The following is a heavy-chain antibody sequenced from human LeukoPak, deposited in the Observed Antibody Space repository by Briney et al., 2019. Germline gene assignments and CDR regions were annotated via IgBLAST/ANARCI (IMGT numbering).Heavy chain of an antibody. CDR3: AKDWPSEWQQLPDYDAFDI. J-gene: IGHJ3*02. CDR2: INSGGST. V-gene: IGHV3-23*01. Sequence: GGSLRLTCAASGFRFSDAAMTWVRQAPGKGLEWVSAINSGGSTYYADPLKGRFTISRDNSKNTLYLQMNSLRADDTAVYYCAKDWPSEWQQLPDYDAFDIWGQGTMVTVSS. CDR1: GFRFSDAA. D-gene: IGHD6-13*01.